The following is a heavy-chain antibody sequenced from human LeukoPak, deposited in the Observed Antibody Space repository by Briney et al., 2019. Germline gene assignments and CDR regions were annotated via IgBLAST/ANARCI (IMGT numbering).Heavy chain of an antibody. V-gene: IGHV6-1*01. D-gene: IGHD2-15*01. J-gene: IGHJ5*02. CDR2: TYYRSKLYN. CDR1: GDIGSSNSAA. CDR3: ARGDYCSGGSCYSDGSHNWFDP. Sequence: SQTLSLTCALCGDIGSSNSAAWHWIRQSPSRGLEWLGRTYYRSKLYNDYAVSVKSRITINTDTSKNQFSLQLNSVTPEDTAVYYCARGDYCSGGSCYSDGSHNWFDPWGQGTLVSVSS.